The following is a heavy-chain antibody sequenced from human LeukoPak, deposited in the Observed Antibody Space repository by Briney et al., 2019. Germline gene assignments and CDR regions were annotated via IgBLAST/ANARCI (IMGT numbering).Heavy chain of an antibody. CDR1: GGSISSYY. CDR2: IYYSGST. Sequence: SETLSLTCTVSGGSISSYYWSWIRQPPGKGLEWIGYIYYSGSTNYNPSPKSRVTISVDTSKNQFSLKLSSVTAADTAVYYCARAETDILTGYFPRWFDPWGQGTLVTVSS. CDR3: ARAETDILTGYFPRWFDP. D-gene: IGHD3-9*01. J-gene: IGHJ5*02. V-gene: IGHV4-59*01.